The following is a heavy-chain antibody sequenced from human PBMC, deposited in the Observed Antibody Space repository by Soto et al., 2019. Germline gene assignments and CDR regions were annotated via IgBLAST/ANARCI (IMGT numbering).Heavy chain of an antibody. V-gene: IGHV4-34*01. CDR3: ARGRVDYYGSGSYYNGFDY. D-gene: IGHD3-10*01. Sequence: QVQLQQWGAGLLKPSETLSLTCAVYGGSFSGYYWSWIRQPPGKGLEWIGEINHSGSTNYKPSLKSRVNISVDTAKNQFSLRLSSVAAAYTAVYYCARGRVDYYGSGSYYNGFDYCGQGTLVTVSS. CDR1: GGSFSGYY. CDR2: INHSGST. J-gene: IGHJ4*02.